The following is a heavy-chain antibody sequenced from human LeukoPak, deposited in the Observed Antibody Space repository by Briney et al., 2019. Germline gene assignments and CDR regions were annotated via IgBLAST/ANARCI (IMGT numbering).Heavy chain of an antibody. CDR1: GFTFSGYW. D-gene: IGHD2-8*01. CDR3: TRDDYCTDGACGFDP. V-gene: IGHV3-74*01. J-gene: IGHJ5*02. CDR2: INSDGSDT. Sequence: GGSLRLSCAASGFTFSGYWMHWVRQTPAKGLVWVSRINSDGSDTSYADSEKGRFTISRDNAKDTLYLQMNSLRAEDTAVYYCTRDDYCTDGACGFDPWGQGTLVTVSS.